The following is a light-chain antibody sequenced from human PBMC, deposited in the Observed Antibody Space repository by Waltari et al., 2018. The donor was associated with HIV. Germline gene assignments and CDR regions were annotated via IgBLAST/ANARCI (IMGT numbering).Light chain of an antibody. CDR2: SNN. J-gene: IGLJ1*01. Sequence: QSVLAQPPSASGTPGQRVTISCSASTSKIGGNTVSWYQQLPGTAPKLLIYSNNERPSWVPDRLSGSTSGTSASLVISGLQSEDEADYYCAAWDDSLKGGAFGTGTKVTVL. CDR3: AAWDDSLKGGA. V-gene: IGLV1-44*01. CDR1: TSKIGGNT.